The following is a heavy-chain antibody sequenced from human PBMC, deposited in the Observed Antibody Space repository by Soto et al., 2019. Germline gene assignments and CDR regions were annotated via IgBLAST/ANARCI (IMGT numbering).Heavy chain of an antibody. D-gene: IGHD3-10*01. CDR1: GFTFRNNV. V-gene: IGHV3-23*04. J-gene: IGHJ6*02. CDR2: ITANGGST. CDR3: AKEVYGAARGGMDV. Sequence: EVQLVESGGGLVQPGGSLRLSCAASGFTFRNNVMNWVRQAPGRGLEWVSAITANGGSTYYADSVKGRCTISRDNSKNTLYLQMNSLRAEDTAVYYCAKEVYGAARGGMDVWGQGTTVTVSS.